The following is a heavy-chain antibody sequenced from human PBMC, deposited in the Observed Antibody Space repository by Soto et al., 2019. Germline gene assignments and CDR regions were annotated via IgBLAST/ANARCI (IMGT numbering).Heavy chain of an antibody. Sequence: EAQLVGSGGKVVQPGGSVSLSCVASGFPFSTSDMNWVRQPPGKGLEWISHISYSGRDIRYADSVKGRFTISRDNVNNSLHLHMTSRRVEDTGLYYCARAVVSAYREYDSDWSAPWGQGTPVTVSS. CDR1: GFPFSTSD. V-gene: IGHV3-48*03. J-gene: IGHJ5*02. D-gene: IGHD3-16*01. CDR2: ISYSGRDI. CDR3: ARAVVSAYREYDSDWSAP.